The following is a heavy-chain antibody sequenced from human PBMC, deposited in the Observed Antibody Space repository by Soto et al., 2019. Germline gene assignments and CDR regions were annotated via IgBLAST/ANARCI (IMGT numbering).Heavy chain of an antibody. Sequence: EVQLVQSGAEVKKPGESLRISCKGSGYSFTSYWISWVRQMPGKGLEWMGRIDPSDSYTNYSPSFQGHVTISADKSISTAYLQWSSLKASDTAMYYCASETQGSGTEYYSLYYWYFDLWGRGTLVTVSS. J-gene: IGHJ2*01. D-gene: IGHD3-10*01. V-gene: IGHV5-10-1*01. CDR2: IDPSDSYT. CDR3: ASETQGSGTEYYSLYYWYFDL. CDR1: GYSFTSYW.